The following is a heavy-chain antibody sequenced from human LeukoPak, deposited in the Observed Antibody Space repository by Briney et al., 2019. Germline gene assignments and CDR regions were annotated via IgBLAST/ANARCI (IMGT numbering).Heavy chain of an antibody. D-gene: IGHD2-21*02. CDR3: ARLLVVTALGH. V-gene: IGHV3-7*01. CDR1: GFTFSSYW. J-gene: IGHJ4*02. Sequence: GGSLRLSCAASGFTFSSYWMSWVRQAPGKGLEWVANIKQDGSEKYYVDSVKGRFTISRDNAKNSLCLQMNSLSAEDTAVYYCARLLVVTALGHWGQGTLVTVSS. CDR2: IKQDGSEK.